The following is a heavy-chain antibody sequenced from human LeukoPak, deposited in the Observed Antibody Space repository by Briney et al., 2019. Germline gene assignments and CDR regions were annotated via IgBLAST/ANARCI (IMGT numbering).Heavy chain of an antibody. CDR3: ARQREYCSGGSCPSDAFDI. Sequence: GESLKISCKGSGYSFTSYWIGWVRPMPGKGLKWMGIIYPGDSDTRYSPSFQGQVTISADKSISTAYLQWSSLKASDTAMYYCARQREYCSGGSCPSDAFDIWGQGTMVTVSS. J-gene: IGHJ3*02. V-gene: IGHV5-51*01. CDR2: IYPGDSDT. CDR1: GYSFTSYW. D-gene: IGHD2-15*01.